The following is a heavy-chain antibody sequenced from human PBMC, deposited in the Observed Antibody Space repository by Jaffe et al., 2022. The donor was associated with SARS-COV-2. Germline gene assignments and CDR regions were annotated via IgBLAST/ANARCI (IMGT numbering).Heavy chain of an antibody. CDR1: GFTFSSYG. CDR3: ARDFSGSYRDDAFDI. Sequence: QVQLVESGGGVVQPGRSLRLSCAASGFTFSSYGMHWVRQAPGKGLEWVAVIWYDGSNKYYADSVKGRFTISRDNSKNTLYLQMNSLRAEDTAVYYCARDFSGSYRDDAFDIWGQGTMVTVSS. D-gene: IGHD1-26*01. V-gene: IGHV3-33*01. J-gene: IGHJ3*02. CDR2: IWYDGSNK.